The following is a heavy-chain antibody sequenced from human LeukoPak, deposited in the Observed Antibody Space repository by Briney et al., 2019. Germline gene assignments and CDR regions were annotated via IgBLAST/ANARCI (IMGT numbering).Heavy chain of an antibody. CDR1: GYSFTSYW. CDR2: IYPGDSDT. V-gene: IGHV5-51*01. D-gene: IGHD6-19*01. CDR3: ARHELWSSGNPTADI. Sequence: GESLKISCKGSGYSFTSYWIGWVRQMPGKGLEWMGIIYPGDSDTRYSPSFQGQVTISADKSISTAYLQWSSLKASDTAMYYCARHELWSSGNPTADIWGQGTMVTVSS. J-gene: IGHJ3*02.